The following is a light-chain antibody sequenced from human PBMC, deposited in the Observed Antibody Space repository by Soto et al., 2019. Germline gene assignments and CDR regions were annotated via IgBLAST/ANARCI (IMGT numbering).Light chain of an antibody. Sequence: EIVMTQSPATLSVSPGERATLSCRASQSVSSNLAWYQQKPGQAPGLLIYGASTRATGIPARFSGSGSGTEFTLTISSLQSEDFAFYYCQQYSSWVWTFGQGTKVDIK. CDR3: QQYSSWVWT. CDR1: QSVSSN. CDR2: GAS. V-gene: IGKV3-15*01. J-gene: IGKJ1*01.